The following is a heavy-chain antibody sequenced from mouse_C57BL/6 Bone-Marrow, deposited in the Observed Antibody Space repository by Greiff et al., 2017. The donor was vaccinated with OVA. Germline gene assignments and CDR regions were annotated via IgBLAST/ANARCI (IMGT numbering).Heavy chain of an antibody. V-gene: IGHV5-4*03. J-gene: IGHJ3*01. CDR2: ISDGGSYT. CDR3: ASDGYYVRFAY. Sequence: EVKLVESGGGLVKPGGSLKLSCAASGFTFSSYAMSWVRQTPEKRLEWVATISDGGSYTSYPDNVKGRFTISRDNAKNNLYLQMSHLKSEDTAMYYCASDGYYVRFAYWGQGTLVTVSA. CDR1: GFTFSSYA. D-gene: IGHD2-3*01.